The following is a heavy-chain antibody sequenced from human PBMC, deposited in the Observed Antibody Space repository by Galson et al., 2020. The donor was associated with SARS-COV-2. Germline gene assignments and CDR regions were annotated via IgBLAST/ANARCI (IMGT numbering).Heavy chain of an antibody. V-gene: IGHV3-43D*03. D-gene: IGHD3-16*02. CDR3: AKGLSAMAMITFGGVIAHFDY. CDR1: GFTFDDYA. Sequence: GESLKISCAASGFTFDDYAMHWVRQAPGKGLEWVSLISWDGRSTYYADSVKGRFTISRDNSKNSLYLQMNSLRAEDTALYYCAKGLSAMAMITFGGVIAHFDYWGQGTLVTVSS. J-gene: IGHJ4*02. CDR2: ISWDGRST.